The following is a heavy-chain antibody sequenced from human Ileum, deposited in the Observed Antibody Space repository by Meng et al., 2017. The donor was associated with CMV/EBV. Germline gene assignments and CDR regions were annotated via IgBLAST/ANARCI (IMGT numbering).Heavy chain of an antibody. CDR3: ARDRWGPDV. Sequence: GESLKISCAASGFTFEDYGMNWVRQAPGKGLEWVSSINWKGTKTDYTDSVKGRFTISRDDAKSSLYLQMNSLREEDTALYYCARDRWGPDVWGQRTTVTVSS. D-gene: IGHD3-16*01. CDR2: INWKGTKT. CDR1: GFTFEDYG. V-gene: IGHV3-20*04. J-gene: IGHJ6*02.